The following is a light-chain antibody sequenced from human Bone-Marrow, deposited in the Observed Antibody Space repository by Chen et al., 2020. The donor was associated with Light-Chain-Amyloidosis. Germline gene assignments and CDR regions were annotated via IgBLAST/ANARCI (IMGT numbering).Light chain of an antibody. CDR3: CSYAGSSTLV. CDR2: EVS. CDR1: SSDVGSYNL. V-gene: IGLV2-23*02. Sequence: QSALTQPASVSGSPGQSITISCPGTSSDVGSYNLVSWYQQHPGKAPQLMIYEVSKRPSGVSNRFSGSKSGNTASLTISGLQAEDEADYYCCSYAGSSTLVFGGGTKLTVL. J-gene: IGLJ3*02.